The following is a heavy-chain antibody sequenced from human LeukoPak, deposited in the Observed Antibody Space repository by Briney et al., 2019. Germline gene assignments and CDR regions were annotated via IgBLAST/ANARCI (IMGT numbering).Heavy chain of an antibody. D-gene: IGHD3-22*01. CDR3: ARSEYDSSGYSIDY. V-gene: IGHV1-2*02. J-gene: IGHJ4*02. Sequence: GASVKVSCKASGYTFTGYYMHWVRQAPGQGLEWMGWINPNSGGTNYAQKFQGRVTMTRDTSISTAYMELSRLRSDDTAVYYCARSEYDSSGYSIDYWGQGTLVTVSS. CDR2: INPNSGGT. CDR1: GYTFTGYY.